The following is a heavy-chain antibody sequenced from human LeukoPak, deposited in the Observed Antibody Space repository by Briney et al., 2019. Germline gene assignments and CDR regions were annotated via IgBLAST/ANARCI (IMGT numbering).Heavy chain of an antibody. CDR3: ARAILTGYYPNWFDP. J-gene: IGHJ5*02. V-gene: IGHV4-39*01. CDR1: GGSVSSSSYY. D-gene: IGHD3-9*01. CDR2: IYYSGST. Sequence: PSETLSLTCTVSGGSVSSSSYYWGWIRQPPGKGLEWIGSIYYSGSTYYNPSLKSRVTISVDTSKNQFSLKLSSVTAADTAVYYCARAILTGYYPNWFDPWGQGTLVTVSS.